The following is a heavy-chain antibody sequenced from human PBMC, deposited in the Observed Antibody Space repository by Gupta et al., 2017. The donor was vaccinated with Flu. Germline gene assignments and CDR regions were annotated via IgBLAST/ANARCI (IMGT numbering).Heavy chain of an antibody. Sequence: SGYSFSGFGISWVRQAPGQSLEWMGWISPYNGHMDFAEKFKGRVIMTTNISTSTAYLELRSLRSDDTAVYYCARGTSMVTYWGQGTLVTVSS. V-gene: IGHV1-18*01. D-gene: IGHD5-18*01. CDR3: ARGTSMVTY. J-gene: IGHJ4*02. CDR2: ISPYNGHM. CDR1: GYSFSGFG.